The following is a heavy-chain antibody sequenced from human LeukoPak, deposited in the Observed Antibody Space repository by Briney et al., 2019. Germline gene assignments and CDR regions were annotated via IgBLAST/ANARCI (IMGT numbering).Heavy chain of an antibody. CDR3: ARLISYYDSAYGKDAFDI. J-gene: IGHJ3*02. Sequence: PSQTLSLTCTVSGGSISSGDYYWSWIRQPPGKGLEWIGYIYYSGSTYYNPSLKSRVTISVDTSKNQFSLKLSSVTAADTAVYYCARLISYYDSAYGKDAFDIWGQGTMVTVSS. V-gene: IGHV4-30-4*01. CDR1: GGSISSGDYY. D-gene: IGHD3-22*01. CDR2: IYYSGST.